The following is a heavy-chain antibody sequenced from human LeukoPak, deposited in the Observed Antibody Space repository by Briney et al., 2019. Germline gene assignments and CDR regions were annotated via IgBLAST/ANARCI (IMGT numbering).Heavy chain of an antibody. V-gene: IGHV1-46*01. D-gene: IGHD5-24*01. Sequence: ASVKVSCKAFGYTFTSYYMHWVRQAPGQGLEWMGIINPSGGSTSYAQKFQGRVTMTRDTSTSTVYMELSSLRSEDTAVYYCARGVEMATNGGAFDIWGQGTMVTVSS. CDR2: INPSGGST. CDR1: GYTFTSYY. CDR3: ARGVEMATNGGAFDI. J-gene: IGHJ3*02.